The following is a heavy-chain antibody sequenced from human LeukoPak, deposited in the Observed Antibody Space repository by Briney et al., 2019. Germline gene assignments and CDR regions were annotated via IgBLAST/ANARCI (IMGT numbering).Heavy chain of an antibody. V-gene: IGHV3-66*02. Sequence: GGSLRLSCAASGFTVSNGYMSWVRQAPGKGLEWVSIIYSGGSTYYADSVKGRFTISRDNSKNTLYLQMNSLRVEDTAVYYCARERRYGGNPEYMDVWGKGTTVTVSS. CDR3: ARERRYGGNPEYMDV. D-gene: IGHD4-23*01. CDR1: GFTVSNGY. J-gene: IGHJ6*03. CDR2: IYSGGST.